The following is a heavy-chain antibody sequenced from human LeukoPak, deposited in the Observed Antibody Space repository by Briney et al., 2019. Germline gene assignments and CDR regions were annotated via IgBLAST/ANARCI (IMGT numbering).Heavy chain of an antibody. Sequence: SETLSLTCTVSGGSIRYYYWSWIRQSPGKGLEWIGYIYYNGTTNYNPSLKSRVTISVDTSKNQFSLKLSSVTAADTAVYYCARVRYYYDSSGYGAAFDIWGQGTMVTVSS. CDR2: IYYNGTT. CDR3: ARVRYYYDSSGYGAAFDI. D-gene: IGHD3-22*01. J-gene: IGHJ3*02. CDR1: GGSIRYYY. V-gene: IGHV4-59*08.